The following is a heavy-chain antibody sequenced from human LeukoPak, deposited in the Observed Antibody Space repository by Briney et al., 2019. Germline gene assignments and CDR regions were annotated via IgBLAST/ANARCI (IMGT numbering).Heavy chain of an antibody. J-gene: IGHJ3*02. V-gene: IGHV4-59*08. Sequence: SETLSLTCTVSGGSISSYYWSWIRQPPGKGLEWIGYIYYSGSTNYNPSLKSRVTISVDTSKNQFSLKLSSVTAADTAVYYCARGKLGISLDAFDIWGQGTMVTVSS. D-gene: IGHD7-27*01. CDR1: GGSISSYY. CDR2: IYYSGST. CDR3: ARGKLGISLDAFDI.